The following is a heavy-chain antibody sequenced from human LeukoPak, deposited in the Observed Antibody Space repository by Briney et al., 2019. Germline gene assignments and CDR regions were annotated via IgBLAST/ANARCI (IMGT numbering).Heavy chain of an antibody. D-gene: IGHD6-19*01. CDR3: ARRQWLVHYFDY. CDR2: IYYSGST. CDR1: GGSISSYY. V-gene: IGHV4-59*08. Sequence: PSETLSLTCTVSGGSISSYYWTWIRQPPGKRLERIGYIYYSGSTNYNPSHKSRVSMSVDTSKNQISLKLRSVTAADTAVYYCARRQWLVHYFDYWGQGTLVTVSS. J-gene: IGHJ4*02.